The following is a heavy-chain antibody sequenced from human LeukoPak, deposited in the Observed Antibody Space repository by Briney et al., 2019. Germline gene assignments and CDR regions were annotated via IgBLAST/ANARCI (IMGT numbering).Heavy chain of an antibody. CDR3: ARVRRDGYKGDAFDI. J-gene: IGHJ3*02. CDR2: IYYSGST. Sequence: SETLSLTCTVSGGSISSYYWSWIRQPPGKGLEWIGYIYYSGSTNYNPSLKSRVTISVDTSKNQFSLKLSSVTAADTAVYYCARVRRDGYKGDAFDIWGQGTMVTVSS. CDR1: GGSISSYY. D-gene: IGHD5-24*01. V-gene: IGHV4-59*12.